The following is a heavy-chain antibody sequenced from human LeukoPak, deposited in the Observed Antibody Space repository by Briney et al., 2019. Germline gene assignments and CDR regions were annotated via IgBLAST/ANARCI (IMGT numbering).Heavy chain of an antibody. Sequence: GASVKVSFKASGYTFTSYGISWVRQAPGQGLEWMGWINAYNGNTNYAQKLQGRVTMTRDMSTSTVDMELSSLRSEDTAVYYCARALYSSTWYVLNYWGQGTLVTVSS. J-gene: IGHJ4*02. D-gene: IGHD6-13*01. V-gene: IGHV1-18*01. CDR3: ARALYSSTWYVLNY. CDR2: INAYNGNT. CDR1: GYTFTSYG.